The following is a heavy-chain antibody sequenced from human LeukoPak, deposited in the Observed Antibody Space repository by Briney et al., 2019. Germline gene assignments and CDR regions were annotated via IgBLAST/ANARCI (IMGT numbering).Heavy chain of an antibody. V-gene: IGHV4-59*08. D-gene: IGHD3-22*01. CDR1: GGSISSYY. J-gene: IGHJ4*02. Sequence: SETLSLTCTVSGGSISSYYWGWIRQPPGKGLEWIGYIYYSGSTNYNPSLKSRVTISVDTSKNQFSLKLSSVTAADTAVYYCARLRKDSSGYYYVGYWGQGTLVTVSS. CDR3: ARLRKDSSGYYYVGY. CDR2: IYYSGST.